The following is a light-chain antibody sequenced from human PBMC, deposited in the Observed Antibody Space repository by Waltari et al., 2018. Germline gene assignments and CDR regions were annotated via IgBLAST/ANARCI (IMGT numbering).Light chain of an antibody. CDR1: QSISIW. CDR3: QHYNNYPVA. V-gene: IGKV1-5*03. Sequence: DIQMTQSPSTLSASVGDRVTITCRASQSISIWLAWYPQKPGKAPKLLISKPFSLESGVPSRFSGSGSGTEFTLTISNLQPDDFATYYCQHYNNYPVAFGQGTKLEI. J-gene: IGKJ2*01. CDR2: KPF.